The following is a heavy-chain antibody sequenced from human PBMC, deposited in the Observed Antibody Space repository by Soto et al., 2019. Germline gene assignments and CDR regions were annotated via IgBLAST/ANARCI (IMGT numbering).Heavy chain of an antibody. D-gene: IGHD1-1*01. Sequence: PGGSLRLSCAASGFTFSSYSMNWVRQAPGKGLEWVSSISSSSSYIYYANSVKGRFTISRNNAKNSLYLQMNSLRAEDTAVYSCEGWNQKGYYSYGMDVWGQGTTVTVSS. J-gene: IGHJ6*02. CDR1: GFTFSSYS. CDR2: ISSSSSYI. V-gene: IGHV3-21*01. CDR3: EGWNQKGYYSYGMDV.